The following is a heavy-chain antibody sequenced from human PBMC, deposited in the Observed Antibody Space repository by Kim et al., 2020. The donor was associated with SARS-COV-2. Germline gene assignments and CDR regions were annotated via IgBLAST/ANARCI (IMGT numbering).Heavy chain of an antibody. Sequence: ASVKVSCKASGYTFTSYYVHWVRQAPGQGLEWMGMINPTTTGTNYAQKFQGRVTMTRDTSTSTVFMELSSLRSEETAVYYCARETPGATRGVDHWGQGTLVTVSS. CDR2: INPTTTGT. CDR3: ARETPGATRGVDH. CDR1: GYTFTSYY. V-gene: IGHV1-46*01. D-gene: IGHD6-6*01. J-gene: IGHJ4*02.